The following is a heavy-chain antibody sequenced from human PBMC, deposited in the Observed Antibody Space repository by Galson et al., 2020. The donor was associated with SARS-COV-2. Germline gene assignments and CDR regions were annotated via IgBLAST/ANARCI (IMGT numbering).Heavy chain of an antibody. D-gene: IGHD5-18*01. CDR3: ARDLGYSYGPEPGGFDY. J-gene: IGHJ4*02. Sequence: SETLSLTCTVSGGSISSYYWSWIRQPPGKGLEWIGYIYYSGSTNYNPSLKSRVTISVDTSKNQFSLKLSSVTAADTAVYYCARDLGYSYGPEPGGFDYWGQGTLVTVSS. CDR1: GGSISSYY. CDR2: IYYSGST. V-gene: IGHV4-59*01.